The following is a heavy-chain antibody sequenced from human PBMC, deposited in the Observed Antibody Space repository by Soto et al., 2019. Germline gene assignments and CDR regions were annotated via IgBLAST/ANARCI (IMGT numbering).Heavy chain of an antibody. J-gene: IGHJ6*02. CDR1: GYSFTSYW. Sequence: ESLKISCKGSGYSFTSYWISWVRQIPGKGLEWMGRIDPSDSYTNYSPSFQGHVTISADKSISTAYLQWSSLKASDTAMYYCARHSYDYVWGSYRPPSYYYGMDVWGQGTTVTVSS. CDR2: IDPSDSYT. D-gene: IGHD3-16*02. V-gene: IGHV5-10-1*01. CDR3: ARHSYDYVWGSYRPPSYYYGMDV.